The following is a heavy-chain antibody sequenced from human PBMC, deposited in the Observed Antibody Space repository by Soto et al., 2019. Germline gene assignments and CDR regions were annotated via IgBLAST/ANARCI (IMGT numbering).Heavy chain of an antibody. V-gene: IGHV4-39*01. J-gene: IGHJ4*02. CDR1: GGSISTSNYY. D-gene: IGHD2-2*01. Sequence: SETLSLTCSVSGGSISTSNYYWGWIRQPQGKGLEWIGSVFYSGPSYYNPSLKSRGTVSVDTSRNQFSLKMSSVPAADTALYYCVGRKIYEDCSSGSCYFTHWAQRSLVTVSS. CDR3: VGRKIYEDCSSGSCYFTH. CDR2: VFYSGPS.